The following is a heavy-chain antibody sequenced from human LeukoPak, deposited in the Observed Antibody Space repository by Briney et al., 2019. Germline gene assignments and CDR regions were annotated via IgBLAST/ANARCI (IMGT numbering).Heavy chain of an antibody. D-gene: IGHD3-10*02. CDR1: GFNFSTYW. V-gene: IGHV3-7*01. CDR2: IKEDGSEI. J-gene: IGHJ6*04. CDR3: AELGITMIGGV. Sequence: GGSLRLSCTASGFNFSTYWMTWVRQVPGKGLEWVANIKEDGSEIYYVDAVKGRFAISRDNAKNSLYLQMNSLRAEDTAVYYCAELGITMIGGVWGKGTTVTISS.